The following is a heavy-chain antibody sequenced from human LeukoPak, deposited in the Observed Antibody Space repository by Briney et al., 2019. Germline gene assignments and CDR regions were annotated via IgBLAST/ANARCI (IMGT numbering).Heavy chain of an antibody. V-gene: IGHV4-39*01. CDR2: IYYSGST. D-gene: IGHD1-26*01. CDR1: GGSLSSSSYY. Sequence: SETLSLTCTVSGGSLSSSSYYWGWIRQPPGKGLEWIGSIYYSGSTYYNPSLKSRVTISVDTSKNQFSLKLSSVTAADTAVYYCARLWGFDYWGQGTLVTVSS. CDR3: ARLWGFDY. J-gene: IGHJ4*02.